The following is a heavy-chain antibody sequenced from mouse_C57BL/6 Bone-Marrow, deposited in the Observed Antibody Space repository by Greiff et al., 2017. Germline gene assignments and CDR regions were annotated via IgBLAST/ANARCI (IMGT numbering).Heavy chain of an antibody. CDR2: INPGSGGT. V-gene: IGHV1-54*01. CDR1: GYAFTNYL. D-gene: IGHD2-3*01. J-gene: IGHJ4*01. Sequence: QVQLQQSGAELVRPGTSVKVSCKASGYAFTNYLIEWVKQRPGQGLEWIGVINPGSGGTNYNEKFKGKATLTADKSSSTAYMQLSSLTSEDSAVYFCARRLLSLAMDYWGQGTSGTVSS. CDR3: ARRLLSLAMDY.